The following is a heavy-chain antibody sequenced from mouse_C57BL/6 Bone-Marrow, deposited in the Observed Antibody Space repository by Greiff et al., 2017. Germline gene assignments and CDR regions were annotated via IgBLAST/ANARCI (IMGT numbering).Heavy chain of an antibody. V-gene: IGHV1-69*01. D-gene: IGHD1-1*01. CDR3: AREGVVAVYAMDY. CDR1: GYTFTSYW. Sequence: QVQLQQPGAELVMPGASVKLSCKASGYTFTSYWMHWVKQRPGQGLEWIGEIDPSDSYTNYNQKFKGKSTLTVDKSSSTAYMQLSSLTSEDSAVYYCAREGVVAVYAMDYWGQGTSVTVSS. CDR2: IDPSDSYT. J-gene: IGHJ4*01.